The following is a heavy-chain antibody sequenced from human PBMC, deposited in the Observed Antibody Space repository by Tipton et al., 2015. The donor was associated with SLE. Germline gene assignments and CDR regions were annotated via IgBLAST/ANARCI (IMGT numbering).Heavy chain of an antibody. CDR2: IYPPDSDT. D-gene: IGHD3-3*01. V-gene: IGHV5-51*03. CDR3: ARVRADFGVVAYY. CDR1: GYSFASYW. J-gene: IGHJ4*02. Sequence: QLVQSGAEVKKSGESLKISCKGSGYSFASYWIGWVRQMPEKGLEWMGLIYPPDSDTRYSPSFQGRVTLSVDKSISTAYLQWSSLKASDTAMYYCARVRADFGVVAYYWGQGTLVTVSS.